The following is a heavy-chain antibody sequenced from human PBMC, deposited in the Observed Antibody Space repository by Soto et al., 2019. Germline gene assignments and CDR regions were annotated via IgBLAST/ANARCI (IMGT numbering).Heavy chain of an antibody. CDR1: GYTFTSYA. CDR3: ARSIVVVTALDY. J-gene: IGHJ4*02. CDR2: INAGNGNT. D-gene: IGHD2-21*02. Sequence: ASVKVSCKASGYTFTSYAMHWVRQAPGQRLEWKGRINAGNGNTKYSQKFQGRDTINRDTSASTDYMELSSLRSEDTDVYYCARSIVVVTALDYWGQGTLVTVSS. V-gene: IGHV1-3*01.